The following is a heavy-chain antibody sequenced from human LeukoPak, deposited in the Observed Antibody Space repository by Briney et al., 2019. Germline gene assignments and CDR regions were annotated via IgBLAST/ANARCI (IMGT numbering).Heavy chain of an antibody. CDR3: ARGLFRFGGYYHYFDY. Sequence: ASVKVSCKASGYTFTSYAMHWVRQAPGQRLEWMGWINAGNGNTKYSQKFQGRVTITRDTSASTAYMELSSLRSEDTAVYYCARGLFRFGGYYHYFDYWGQGTLVTVSS. V-gene: IGHV1-3*01. D-gene: IGHD3-22*01. J-gene: IGHJ4*02. CDR1: GYTFTSYA. CDR2: INAGNGNT.